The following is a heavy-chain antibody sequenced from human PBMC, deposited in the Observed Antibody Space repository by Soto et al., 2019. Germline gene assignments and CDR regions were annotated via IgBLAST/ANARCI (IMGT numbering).Heavy chain of an antibody. D-gene: IGHD3-10*01. CDR3: ARRYGGDFDI. CDR2: IYYSGST. V-gene: IGHV4-59*08. CDR1: GGSLTSYF. Sequence: PSETLSLTCTVSGGSLTSYFWSWIRQPPGKGLEWIGYIYYSGSTNYNPSLKSRVTISVDTSKNQFSLKLSSVTAADTAVYYCARRYGGDFDIWGQGTMVTVSS. J-gene: IGHJ3*02.